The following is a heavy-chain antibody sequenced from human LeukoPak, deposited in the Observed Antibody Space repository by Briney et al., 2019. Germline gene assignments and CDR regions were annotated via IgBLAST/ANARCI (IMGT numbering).Heavy chain of an antibody. CDR3: ARASFPRVAAAKNWFDP. CDR2: VHSSGDT. CDR1: GGSINSGDYY. Sequence: PSETLSLTCTVSGGSINSGDYYWTWIRQPPGKGLEWIGYVHSSGDTYYNPSLKSRIVISSDMSINQFSLILSSVTAADTAVYYCARASFPRVAAAKNWFDPWGQGILVTVSS. D-gene: IGHD2-15*01. J-gene: IGHJ5*02. V-gene: IGHV4-30-4*01.